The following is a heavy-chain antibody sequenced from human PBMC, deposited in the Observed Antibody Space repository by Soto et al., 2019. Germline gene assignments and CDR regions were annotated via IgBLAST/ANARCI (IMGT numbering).Heavy chain of an antibody. D-gene: IGHD2-21*01. J-gene: IGHJ6*02. Sequence: GXSVKVSCKASGYSFIGYSITWVRQAPGQGLEWMGRISGYNGNTNYARTLRGRLTLTTDTSTSTAYMELRSLTSDDTAVYYCARDVFCGGAPACPDMDVWGQGTTVTVSS. CDR3: ARDVFCGGAPACPDMDV. CDR2: ISGYNGNT. V-gene: IGHV1-18*04. CDR1: GYSFIGYS.